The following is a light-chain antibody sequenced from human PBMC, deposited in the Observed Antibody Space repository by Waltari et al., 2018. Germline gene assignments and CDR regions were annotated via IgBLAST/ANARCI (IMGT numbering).Light chain of an antibody. CDR1: NIGTKG. CDR2: DNS. CDR3: QVWDSTSSHWV. V-gene: IGLV3-21*02. Sequence: YVLAQPSSMSVAPGQTASITCGGDNIGTKGVHWYQQRPGQAPALVIYDNSGRPSGVPERFSGSNSGNTATLTITRVKVGDEADYYCQVWDSTSSHWVFGGGTKLTVL. J-gene: IGLJ3*02.